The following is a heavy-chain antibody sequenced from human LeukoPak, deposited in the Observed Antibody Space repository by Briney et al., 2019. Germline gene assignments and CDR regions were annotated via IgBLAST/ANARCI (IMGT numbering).Heavy chain of an antibody. CDR2: IYYSGIT. Sequence: KPSETLSLTCTVSGGSISSYYWSWIRQPPGKGLEWIGYIYYSGITNYNPSLKSRVTISVDTSKNQFSLKLSSVTAADTAVYYCARGAPYVWGSYRLHNDAFDIWGQGTMVTVSS. J-gene: IGHJ3*02. D-gene: IGHD3-16*02. CDR3: ARGAPYVWGSYRLHNDAFDI. CDR1: GGSISSYY. V-gene: IGHV4-59*12.